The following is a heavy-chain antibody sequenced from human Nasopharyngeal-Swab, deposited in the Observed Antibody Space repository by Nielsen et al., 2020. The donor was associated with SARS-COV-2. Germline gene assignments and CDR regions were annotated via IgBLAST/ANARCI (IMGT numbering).Heavy chain of an antibody. CDR2: INTNTGNP. CDR1: GYTFTSYA. J-gene: IGHJ6*02. Sequence: SVKVSCKASGYTFTSYAMNWVRQAPGQGLEWMGWINTNTGNPTYAQGFTGRFVFSSDTSVSTAYLQISSLKAEDTAVYYCARARGQPHNYYYYGMDVWGQGTTVTVSS. CDR3: ARARGQPHNYYYYGMDV. V-gene: IGHV7-4-1*02.